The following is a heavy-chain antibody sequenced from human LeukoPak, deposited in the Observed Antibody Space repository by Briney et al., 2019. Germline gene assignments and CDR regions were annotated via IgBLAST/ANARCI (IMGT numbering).Heavy chain of an antibody. CDR2: INPNSGGT. V-gene: IGHV1-2*02. D-gene: IGHD3-10*01. CDR3: AREESRFGDKSYPPARWFDP. J-gene: IGHJ5*02. CDR1: GYTFTGYY. Sequence: GASVKVSCKASGYTFTGYYMHWVRQAPGQGLEWMGWINPNSGGTNYAQKFQGRVTMTRDTSISTAYMELSRLRSDDTAVYYCAREESRFGDKSYPPARWFDPWGQGTLVTVSS.